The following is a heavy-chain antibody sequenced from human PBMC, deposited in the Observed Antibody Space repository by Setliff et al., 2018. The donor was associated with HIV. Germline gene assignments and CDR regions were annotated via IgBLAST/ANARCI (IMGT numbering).Heavy chain of an antibody. J-gene: IGHJ5*02. Sequence: GGSLRLSCAASGFTFIDYALNWVRQAPGKGLEWVSSISSSSSYTNYADSVKGRFTISRDNAKNSLYLQMNSLRAEDTAVYYCAREGSSSSWFDPWGQGTLVTVSS. CDR1: GFTFIDYA. CDR3: AREGSSSSWFDP. CDR2: ISSSSSYT. D-gene: IGHD6-6*01. V-gene: IGHV3-21*01.